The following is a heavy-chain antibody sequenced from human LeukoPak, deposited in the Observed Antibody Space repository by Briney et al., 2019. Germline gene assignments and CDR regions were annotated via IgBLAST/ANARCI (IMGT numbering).Heavy chain of an antibody. CDR3: AKVFIAARPYYYYYYYMDV. CDR1: GFTFSGHG. D-gene: IGHD6-6*01. Sequence: GGSLRLSCAASGFTFSGHGMNWVRQAPGKGLEWVSGNADSVKGRFTISRDNSKNTLYLQMNSLRAEDTAVYYCAKVFIAARPYYYYYYYMDVWGKGTTVTVSS. J-gene: IGHJ6*03. V-gene: IGHV3-23*01.